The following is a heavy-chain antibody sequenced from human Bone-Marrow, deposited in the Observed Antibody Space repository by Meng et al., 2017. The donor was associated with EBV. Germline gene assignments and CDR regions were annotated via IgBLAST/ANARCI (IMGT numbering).Heavy chain of an antibody. CDR2: ISDDGSNK. V-gene: IGHV3-30*14. CDR3: ARDPSGSSSHEDY. CDR1: GFNFSSYA. Sequence: QVQLVASGGGVVQLGRSLRLSCAASGFNFSSYAMHWVRQAPGKGLEWVAVISDDGSNKYYADYVKGRFTISRDNSKNTLYLQMNSLRAEDTAVYYCARDPSGSSSHEDYWGQGTLVTVAA. J-gene: IGHJ4*02. D-gene: IGHD6-13*01.